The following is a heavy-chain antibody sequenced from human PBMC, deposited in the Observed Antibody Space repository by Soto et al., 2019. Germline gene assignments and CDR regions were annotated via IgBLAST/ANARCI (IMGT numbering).Heavy chain of an antibody. J-gene: IGHJ6*02. CDR2: IYPGDAAT. CDR3: ALFPYYYGSGSYYKGYYYGMDV. Sequence: PGESLKISCKISGYRFSSFWIAWVRQKPGKGLEWMGIIYPGDAATIYSPSFQGQLTISVDMSISTAYLQWSSLKASDTAMYYCALFPYYYGSGSYYKGYYYGMDVWGQGTTVTVSS. CDR1: GYRFSSFW. V-gene: IGHV5-51*01. D-gene: IGHD3-10*01.